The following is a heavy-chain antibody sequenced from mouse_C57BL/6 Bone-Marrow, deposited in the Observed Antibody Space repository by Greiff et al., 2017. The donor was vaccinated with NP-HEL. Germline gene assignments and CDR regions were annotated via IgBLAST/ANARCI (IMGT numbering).Heavy chain of an antibody. D-gene: IGHD1-1*01. J-gene: IGHJ4*01. CDR2: IDPSDSYT. CDR3: ARVTTVVSPMDY. V-gene: IGHV1-69*01. Sequence: QVQLQQPGAELVMPGASVKLSCKASGYTFTSYWMHWVKQRPGQGLEWIGEIDPSDSYTNYNQKFKGKATLTVDTSSSTAYMQLSSLTSEDSAVYYCARVTTVVSPMDYWGQGTSVTVSS. CDR1: GYTFTSYW.